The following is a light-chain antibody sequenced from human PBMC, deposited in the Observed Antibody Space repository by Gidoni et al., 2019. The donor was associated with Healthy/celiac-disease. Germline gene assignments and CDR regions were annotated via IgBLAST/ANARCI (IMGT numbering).Light chain of an antibody. CDR1: TSNIGSNY. CDR3: ATWDDSLSGWL. CDR2: KND. J-gene: IGLJ2*01. Sequence: QSVLTQPPSASGTPGQRVTISCSGRTSNIGSNYVYWYQHLPTTAPKLLIYKNDQRPSGVPDRFSASKSGTFASLTISGLRSDDEADYYCATWDDSLSGWLFGGGTKLTVL. V-gene: IGLV1-47*01.